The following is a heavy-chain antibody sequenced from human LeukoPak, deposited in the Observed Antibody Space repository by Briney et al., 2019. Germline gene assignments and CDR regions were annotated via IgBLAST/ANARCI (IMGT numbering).Heavy chain of an antibody. D-gene: IGHD6-6*01. CDR2: IIPILGIA. CDR3: ARDHPLEEFEGSSSPNWFDP. CDR1: GYTFTSYG. Sequence: GASVKVSCKASGYTFTSYGISWVRQAPGQGLEWMGRIIPILGIANYAQKFQGRVTITADKSTSTAYMELSSLRSEDTAVYYCARDHPLEEFEGSSSPNWFDPWGQGTLVTVSS. J-gene: IGHJ5*02. V-gene: IGHV1-69*04.